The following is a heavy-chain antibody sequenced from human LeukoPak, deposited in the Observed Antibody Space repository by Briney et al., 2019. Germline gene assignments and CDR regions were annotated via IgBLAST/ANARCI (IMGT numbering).Heavy chain of an antibody. CDR2: IYYSGST. Sequence: PSETLSLTCRVSGGSIGTYYWGWIRQPPGKGLEWIGSIYYSGSTYYNPSLKSRVTISVDTSKNQFSLKLSSVTAADTAVYYCARQSGSSSGLDYWGQGTLVTVSS. V-gene: IGHV4-39*01. CDR1: GGSIGTYY. D-gene: IGHD6-6*01. J-gene: IGHJ4*02. CDR3: ARQSGSSSGLDY.